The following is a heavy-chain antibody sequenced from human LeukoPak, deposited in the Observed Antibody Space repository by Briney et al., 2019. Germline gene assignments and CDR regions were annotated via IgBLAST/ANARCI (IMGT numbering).Heavy chain of an antibody. V-gene: IGHV4-39*07. J-gene: IGHJ4*02. D-gene: IGHD3-9*01. CDR1: GGSTSSSSYY. CDR3: ARDPTVRYFDWFPDY. Sequence: SETLSLTCTVSGGSTSSSSYYWGWIRQPPGKGLEWIGSIYYSGSTYYNPSLKSRVTISVDTSKNQFSLKLSSVTAADTAVYYCARDPTVRYFDWFPDYWGQGTLVTVSS. CDR2: IYYSGST.